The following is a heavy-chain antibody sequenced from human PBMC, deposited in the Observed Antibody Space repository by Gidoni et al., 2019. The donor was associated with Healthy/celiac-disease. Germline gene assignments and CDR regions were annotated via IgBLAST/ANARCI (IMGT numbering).Heavy chain of an antibody. CDR3: ARDLVSFGVPDYYDSSGYYYP. CDR2: ISYDGSNK. Sequence: QVPLVESGRGVVQPGRSLRLYCAAPGFTFRSYAMNLFRQAPGKGLGWVAVISYDGSNKDYADSVKGRFTISRDNSKITLYLQMNSLRAEATAVYYCARDLVSFGVPDYYDSSGYYYPWGQGTLVTVSS. D-gene: IGHD3-22*01. J-gene: IGHJ5*02. CDR1: GFTFRSYA. V-gene: IGHV3-30-3*01.